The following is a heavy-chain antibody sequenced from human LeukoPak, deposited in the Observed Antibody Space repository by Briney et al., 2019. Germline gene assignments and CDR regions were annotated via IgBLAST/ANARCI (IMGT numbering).Heavy chain of an antibody. CDR1: DDSIRNYF. CDR3: ARAQQLDYFDY. J-gene: IGHJ4*02. D-gene: IGHD6-13*01. Sequence: PSETLSLTCTVSDDSIRNYFWTWIRQSPGKGLEWIGYVFYSGSTSYNPSLRSRLTMSVDTSKSQFSLNLKSVTAADTAVYYCARAQQLDYFDYWGQGTLDTVSS. CDR2: VFYSGST. V-gene: IGHV4-59*01.